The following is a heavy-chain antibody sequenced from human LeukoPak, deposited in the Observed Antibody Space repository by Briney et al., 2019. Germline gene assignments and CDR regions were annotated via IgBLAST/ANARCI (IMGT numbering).Heavy chain of an antibody. J-gene: IGHJ4*02. D-gene: IGHD3-22*01. V-gene: IGHV4-39*07. CDR2: IYYSGST. Sequence: SETLSLTCTVSDGSISSTSYYWGWIRQPPGKGLEWIASIYYSGSTYDNPSLKSRVTVSVDTSKNQFSLKLNSVTAADSAVYYCAITPGPFDSTRNYYPFDYWGQGTLVTVSS. CDR3: AITPGPFDSTRNYYPFDY. CDR1: DGSISSTSYY.